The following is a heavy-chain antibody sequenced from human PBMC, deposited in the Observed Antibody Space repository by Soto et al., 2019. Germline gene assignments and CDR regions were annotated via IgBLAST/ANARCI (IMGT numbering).Heavy chain of an antibody. J-gene: IGHJ6*02. Sequence: ASVKGSCKASGYTLTGYYMPWVRQAPGQGLEWMGWINPNSGGTNYAQKFQGEVTMTRDTSISTAYMELSRLRSDDTAVYYCARESTPYYDFWSGYSGDYYYYGMDVWGQGTTVTVSS. V-gene: IGHV1-2*02. D-gene: IGHD3-3*01. CDR3: ARESTPYYDFWSGYSGDYYYYGMDV. CDR1: GYTLTGYY. CDR2: INPNSGGT.